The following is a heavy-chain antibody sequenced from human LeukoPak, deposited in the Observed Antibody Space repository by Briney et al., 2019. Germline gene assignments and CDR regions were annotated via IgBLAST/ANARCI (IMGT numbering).Heavy chain of an antibody. CDR3: ARGRVVPAATAYYYYMDV. CDR1: GYTFTGYY. V-gene: IGHV1-2*02. D-gene: IGHD2-2*01. CDR2: INPNSGGT. J-gene: IGHJ6*03. Sequence: GASVKVSCKASGYTFTGYYMHWVRQAPGQGLEWMGWINPNSGGTSYAQKFQGRVTMTRDTSISTAYMELSRLRSDDTAVYYCARGRVVPAATAYYYYMDVWGKGTTVTVSS.